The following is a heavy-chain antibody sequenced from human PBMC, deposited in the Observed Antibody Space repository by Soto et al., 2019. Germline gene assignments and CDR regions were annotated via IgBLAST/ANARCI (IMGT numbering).Heavy chain of an antibody. Sequence: GSLRLSCAASGFTFRSFTMNWVRQAPGKGLEWIGEINHSGTTNYNPSLKSRVTISVDTSKNQFSLKLNSVTAADTAVFYCARVTRGDYLLTFSLRGMDVWGQGTTVTVSS. V-gene: IGHV4-34*01. D-gene: IGHD4-17*01. CDR1: GFTFRSFT. CDR3: ARVTRGDYLLTFSLRGMDV. J-gene: IGHJ6*02. CDR2: INHSGTT.